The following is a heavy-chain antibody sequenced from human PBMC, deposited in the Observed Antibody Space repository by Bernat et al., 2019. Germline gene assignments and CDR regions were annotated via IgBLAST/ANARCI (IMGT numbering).Heavy chain of an antibody. Sequence: EVQLVESGGGLVKPGGSLRLSCAASGFTFSTYSMTWLRQAPGKGLEWVSSISSGSTYIYYADSVKGRFTISRDNAKNSLYLQMNSLRAEDTAVYYCARENYCSGGSCYYDAFDIWGQGIMVTVSS. D-gene: IGHD2-15*01. CDR3: ARENYCSGGSCYYDAFDI. V-gene: IGHV3-21*01. CDR2: ISSGSTYI. J-gene: IGHJ3*02. CDR1: GFTFSTYS.